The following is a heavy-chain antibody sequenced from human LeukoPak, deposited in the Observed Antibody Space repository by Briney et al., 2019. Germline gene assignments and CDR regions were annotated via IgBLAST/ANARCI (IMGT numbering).Heavy chain of an antibody. J-gene: IGHJ4*02. D-gene: IGHD3-10*01. CDR1: GGTISSGGYY. CDR3: ARGDGSYFDY. Sequence: SETLSLTCTVSGGTISSGGYYWSWIRQHPGKGLEWIGYIYNRGSTYYNPSLKSRVTLSVDTSKNQFSLRLRSVTAADTAVYYCARGDGSYFDYWGQGTLVTVSS. V-gene: IGHV4-31*03. CDR2: IYNRGST.